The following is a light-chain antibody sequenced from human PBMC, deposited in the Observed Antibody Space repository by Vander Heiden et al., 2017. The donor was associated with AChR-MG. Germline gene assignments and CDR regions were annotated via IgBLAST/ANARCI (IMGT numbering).Light chain of an antibody. Sequence: DIQMTQSPSSLSASVGDRVTMTCRASQSIARYLHWYQQKPGKAPKLLIYAASSLQSGVPSRFSGSGSGTDFTLTINSLQPEDFATYYCQQCYTIPRTFGQGTNLEIK. J-gene: IGKJ2*01. CDR1: QSIARY. CDR3: QQCYTIPRT. V-gene: IGKV1-39*01. CDR2: AAS.